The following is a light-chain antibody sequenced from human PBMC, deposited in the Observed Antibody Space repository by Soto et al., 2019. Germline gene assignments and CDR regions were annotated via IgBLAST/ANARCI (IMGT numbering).Light chain of an antibody. CDR2: DTS. J-gene: IGKJ4*01. CDR3: QPYNNWPLT. V-gene: IGKV3-15*01. Sequence: VPTQSPPTLSASPGEGATPSSRASQGIGDTLAWYQHKPGQTPRLLIYDTSTRATGVPTRFSGSRSGAEFTLTITSLQSEDFAVYHCQPYNNWPLTFGGGTKVDIK. CDR1: QGIGDT.